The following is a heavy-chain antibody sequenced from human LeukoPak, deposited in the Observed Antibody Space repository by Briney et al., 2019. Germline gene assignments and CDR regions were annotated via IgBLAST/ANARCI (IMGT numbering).Heavy chain of an antibody. V-gene: IGHV1-18*01. CDR3: ARDYDDDSRCFGY. D-gene: IGHD5-12*01. J-gene: IGHJ4*02. CDR2: ISAYSGHT. Sequence: ASVKVSCKASGYTFTTYGINWVRQAPGQGLEWMVWISAYSGHTNYAQKFQGRVTMTRDTSTTTFYMEMRSLRSDDTAVFYCARDYDDDSRCFGYWGQGTLVTVLS. CDR1: GYTFTTYG.